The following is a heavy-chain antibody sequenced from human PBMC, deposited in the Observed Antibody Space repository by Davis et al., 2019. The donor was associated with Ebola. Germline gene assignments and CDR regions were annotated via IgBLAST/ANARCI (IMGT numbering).Heavy chain of an antibody. V-gene: IGHV3-48*02. D-gene: IGHD2-2*01. J-gene: IGHJ6*04. CDR2: ISSSSSTI. CDR3: ARDRGYCSSTSCYAGYYYYGMDV. Sequence: GESLKISCAASGFTFSSYSMNWVRQAPGKGLEWVPSISSSSSTIYYADSVKGRFTISRDNAKNSLYLQMNSLRDEDTAVYYCARDRGYCSSTSCYAGYYYYGMDVWGKGTTVTVSS. CDR1: GFTFSSYS.